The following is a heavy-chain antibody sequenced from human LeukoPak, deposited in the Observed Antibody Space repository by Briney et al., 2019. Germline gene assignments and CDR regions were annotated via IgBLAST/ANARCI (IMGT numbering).Heavy chain of an antibody. J-gene: IGHJ3*02. V-gene: IGHV4-34*01. D-gene: IGHD3-22*01. CDR1: GGSYSGYY. CDR3: ARGPRITMIVVVITDAFDI. CDR2: INHSGST. Sequence: SEILSLTCAVYGGSYSGYYWSWIRQPPGKGLEWIGEINHSGSTNYNPSLKSRVTISVDTSKNQFSLKLSSVTAADTAVYYCARGPRITMIVVVITDAFDIWGQGTMVTVSS.